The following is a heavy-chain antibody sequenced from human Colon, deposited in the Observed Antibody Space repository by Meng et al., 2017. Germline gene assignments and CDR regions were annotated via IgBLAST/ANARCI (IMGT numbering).Heavy chain of an antibody. CDR3: ARTLRDYGKIDY. J-gene: IGHJ4*02. Sequence: QGRLQWSGPGLVKPSQTLSLTCTVSGGSISSGGYYWTWIRQHPGKGLEWIGYIYHSGTTYYNPSLKSRVTISVDTSENQFSLNLRSVTAADTAVYFCARTLRDYGKIDYWGQGTLVTVSS. CDR2: IYHSGTT. V-gene: IGHV4-31*03. CDR1: GGSISSGGYY. D-gene: IGHD4-17*01.